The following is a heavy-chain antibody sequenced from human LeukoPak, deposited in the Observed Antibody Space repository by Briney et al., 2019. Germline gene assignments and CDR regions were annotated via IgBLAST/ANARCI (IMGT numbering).Heavy chain of an antibody. V-gene: IGHV3-30-3*02. D-gene: IGHD3-22*01. CDR1: GFTFSSYA. J-gene: IGHJ3*01. CDR2: ISYDGSNK. Sequence: PGRSLRLSCAASGFTFSSYAMHWVRQAPGKGLEWVAVISYDGSNKYYADSVKGRFTISRDNSKNTLYLQMNSLRGEDTAIYYCAKPVDDYEASGYGPFHVWGQGTMVTVSS. CDR3: AKPVDDYEASGYGPFHV.